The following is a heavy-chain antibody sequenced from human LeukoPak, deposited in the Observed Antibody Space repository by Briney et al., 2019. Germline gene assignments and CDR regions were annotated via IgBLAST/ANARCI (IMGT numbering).Heavy chain of an antibody. CDR2: VSEGGRRT. J-gene: IGHJ6*02. CDR3: AKGTSSSGVYGMDV. V-gene: IGHV3-23*01. CDR1: GFTFSIYA. Sequence: PGGSLRLSCAASGFTFSIYAMGWVRQAPGKGLEWVSTVSEGGRRTYYADSVKGRFTISRDNSKNTLYLQMNSLRAEDTAVYYCAKGTSSSGVYGMDVWGQGTTVTVSS. D-gene: IGHD6-6*01.